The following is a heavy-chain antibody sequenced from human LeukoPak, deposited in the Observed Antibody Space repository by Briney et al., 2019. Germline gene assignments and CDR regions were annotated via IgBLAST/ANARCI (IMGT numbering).Heavy chain of an antibody. J-gene: IGHJ5*02. CDR1: GGSISSYY. Sequence: SETLSLTCTVSGGSISSYYWSWIRQPPGKGLEWIGYIYYSGSTNYNPFLKSRVTISVDTSKNQFSLKLSSVTAADTAVYYCARHCYYDNSGYCFDPWGQGTLVTVSS. V-gene: IGHV4-59*08. D-gene: IGHD3-22*01. CDR2: IYYSGST. CDR3: ARHCYYDNSGYCFDP.